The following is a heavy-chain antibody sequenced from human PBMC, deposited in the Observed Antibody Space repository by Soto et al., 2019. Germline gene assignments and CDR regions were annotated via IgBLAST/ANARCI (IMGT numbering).Heavy chain of an antibody. D-gene: IGHD2-15*01. Sequence: ASVKVSCKASGGTFSSYAISWVRQAPGQGLEWMGGIIPIFGTANYAQKFQGRVTITADESTSTAYMELSSLRSEDTAVYYCASEEYCSGGSCYEGNFDYWGQGTLVTVSS. CDR2: IIPIFGTA. V-gene: IGHV1-69*13. CDR1: GGTFSSYA. J-gene: IGHJ4*02. CDR3: ASEEYCSGGSCYEGNFDY.